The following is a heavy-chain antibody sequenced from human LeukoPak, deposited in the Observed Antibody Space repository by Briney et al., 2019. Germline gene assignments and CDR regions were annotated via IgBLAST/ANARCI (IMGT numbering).Heavy chain of an antibody. J-gene: IGHJ3*02. D-gene: IGHD2-15*01. CDR2: INPNSGGT. CDR3: ARIRGIFAFDI. CDR1: GYTFTGYY. V-gene: IGHV1-2*02. Sequence: ASVKVSCKASGYTFTGYYMHWVRQAPGQGLEWMGWINPNSGGTNHAQNFQGRVTMTRDTSISTAYMELSSLRSDDTGVYYCARIRGIFAFDIWGQGTMVTVSS.